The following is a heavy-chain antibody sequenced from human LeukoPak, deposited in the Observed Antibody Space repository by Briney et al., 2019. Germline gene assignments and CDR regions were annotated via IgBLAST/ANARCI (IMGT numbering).Heavy chain of an antibody. J-gene: IGHJ3*02. CDR3: AKDPEVLWFGELLPHAFDI. D-gene: IGHD3-10*01. CDR1: GFTFSSYA. Sequence: GGSLRLSCAASGFTFSSYAMSWVRQAPGKGLEWVSAISGSGGSTYYADSVKGRFTISRDNSKNTLYLQMNSLRAEDTAVYYCAKDPEVLWFGELLPHAFDIWGQGTMVTVSS. CDR2: ISGSGGST. V-gene: IGHV3-23*01.